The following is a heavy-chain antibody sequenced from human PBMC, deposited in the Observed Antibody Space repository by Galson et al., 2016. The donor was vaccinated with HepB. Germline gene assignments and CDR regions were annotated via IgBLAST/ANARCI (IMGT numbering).Heavy chain of an antibody. V-gene: IGHV3-23*01. J-gene: IGHJ3*01. CDR1: GFTFSAYA. Sequence: SLRLSCAASGFTFSAYAMAWARQAPGKGLEWVSGISDSGANTYYADSVRGRFSISRDDSKSTLYLQMTNLRVEDTALYYCVADHGGLDCFDFWGRGTMVNVSS. CDR3: VADHGGLDCFDF. D-gene: IGHD4-23*01. CDR2: ISDSGANT.